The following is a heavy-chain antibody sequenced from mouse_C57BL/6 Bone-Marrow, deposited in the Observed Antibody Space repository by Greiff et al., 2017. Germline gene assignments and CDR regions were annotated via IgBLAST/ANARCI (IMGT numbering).Heavy chain of an antibody. Sequence: QVQLKQSGAELARPGASVKLSCKASGYTFTSYGISWVKQRTGQGLEWIGEIYPRSGNTYYNEKFKGKATLTADKSSSTAYMELRSLTSEDSAVYFCASTVVERYFDVWGTGTTVTVSS. J-gene: IGHJ1*03. CDR1: GYTFTSYG. V-gene: IGHV1-81*01. D-gene: IGHD1-1*01. CDR2: IYPRSGNT. CDR3: ASTVVERYFDV.